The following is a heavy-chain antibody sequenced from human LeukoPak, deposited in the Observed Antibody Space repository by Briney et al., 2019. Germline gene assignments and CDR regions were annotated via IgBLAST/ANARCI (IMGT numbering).Heavy chain of an antibody. D-gene: IGHD6-19*01. Sequence: GGSLRLSCAASGFTFSSYWMNWVRQAPGKGLEWVANIKRDGSEKYYVDSVKGRFTISRDNAKNSLDLQMNSLRVEDTAVYYCARLGPASSGWPESFDYWGQGTLVTVSS. CDR3: ARLGPASSGWPESFDY. V-gene: IGHV3-7*03. CDR1: GFTFSSYW. J-gene: IGHJ4*02. CDR2: IKRDGSEK.